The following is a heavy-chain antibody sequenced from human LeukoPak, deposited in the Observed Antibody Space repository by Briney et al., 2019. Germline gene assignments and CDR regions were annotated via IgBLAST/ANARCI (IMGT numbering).Heavy chain of an antibody. CDR1: GYTFTSYA. CDR3: ARAVVVAGTTWFDP. CDR2: INAGNGNT. J-gene: IGHJ5*02. Sequence: ASVKVSCKASGYTFTSYAMHWVRQAPGQRLEWMGWINAGNGNTKYSQKFRGRVTMTTDTSTSTVYMELRSLRSDDTAAYYCARAVVVAGTTWFDPWCQGTLVTVSS. V-gene: IGHV1-3*01. D-gene: IGHD2-21*01.